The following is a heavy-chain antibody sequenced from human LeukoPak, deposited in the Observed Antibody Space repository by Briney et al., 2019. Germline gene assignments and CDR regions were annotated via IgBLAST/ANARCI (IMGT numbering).Heavy chain of an antibody. CDR2: IGSAI. V-gene: IGHV3-48*01. CDR3: ARDHAYAFDI. D-gene: IGHD2-2*01. Sequence: GGSLRLSCVASGFTFSDYSLNWVRQAPGKGLEWISYIGSAIYYADSVKGRFTISRDNAKNSLFLQMNSLRAEDTAAYYCARDHAYAFDIWGQGTLVTVSS. J-gene: IGHJ3*02. CDR1: GFTFSDYS.